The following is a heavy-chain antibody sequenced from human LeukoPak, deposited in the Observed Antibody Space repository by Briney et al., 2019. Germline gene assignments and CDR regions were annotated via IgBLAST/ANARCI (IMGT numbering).Heavy chain of an antibody. Sequence: GGSLRLSCAASGFTFSSYAMHWVRHAPGKGLEDVSAISSNGDATYYANSVKGRFTVSRDNSKNTLYLQMGSLRVEDMAVYYCARGGGYRGYGQDYWGQGTLVTVSS. D-gene: IGHD5-12*01. V-gene: IGHV3-64*01. CDR2: ISSNGDAT. CDR1: GFTFSSYA. J-gene: IGHJ4*02. CDR3: ARGGGYRGYGQDY.